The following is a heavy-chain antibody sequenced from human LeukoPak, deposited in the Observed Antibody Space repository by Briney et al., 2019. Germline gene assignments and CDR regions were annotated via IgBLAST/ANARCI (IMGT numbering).Heavy chain of an antibody. CDR2: ISSSSSYT. V-gene: IGHV3-11*06. D-gene: IGHD3-10*01. CDR1: GFTFSDYY. Sequence: GGSLRLSCAASGFTFSDYYMSWIRQAPGKGLEWVSYISSSSSYTNYADSVKGRFTISRDNAKNSLYLQMNSLRAEDTAVYYCAKEVTMVRAFDYWGQGTLVTVSS. J-gene: IGHJ4*02. CDR3: AKEVTMVRAFDY.